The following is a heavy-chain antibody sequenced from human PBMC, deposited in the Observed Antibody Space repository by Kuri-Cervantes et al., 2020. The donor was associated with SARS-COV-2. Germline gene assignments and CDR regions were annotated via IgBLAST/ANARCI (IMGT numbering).Heavy chain of an antibody. Sequence: GGSLRLSCAASGFTFSNAWMSWVRQAPGKGLEWVGRIKSKTDGGTTDYAAPVKGRFTISRDDSKDTLYLQMNSLKTEDTAVYYCARFRDLRYFDWFNGMDVWGQGTTVTVSS. V-gene: IGHV3-15*01. J-gene: IGHJ6*02. CDR3: ARFRDLRYFDWFNGMDV. CDR2: IKSKTDGGTT. D-gene: IGHD3-9*01. CDR1: GFTFSNAW.